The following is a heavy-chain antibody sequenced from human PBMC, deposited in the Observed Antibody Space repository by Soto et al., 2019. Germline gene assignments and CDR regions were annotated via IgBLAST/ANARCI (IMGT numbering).Heavy chain of an antibody. Sequence: ASVKVSCKASGGTFSSYTISWVRQAPGQGLEWMGRIIPILGIANYAQKFQGRVTITADKSTSTAYMELSSLRSEDTAVYYCARAPRRGYSYGSGLYFDYWGQGTLVTVSS. D-gene: IGHD5-18*01. CDR1: GGTFSSYT. V-gene: IGHV1-69*02. J-gene: IGHJ4*02. CDR2: IIPILGIA. CDR3: ARAPRRGYSYGSGLYFDY.